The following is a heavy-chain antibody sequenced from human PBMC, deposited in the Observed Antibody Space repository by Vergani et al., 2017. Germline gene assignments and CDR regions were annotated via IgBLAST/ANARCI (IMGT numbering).Heavy chain of an antibody. CDR3: ARALKNSSSRPKYYYDYGMDV. Sequence: EVQLVESGGGLVKPGGSLRLSCAASGFTFSSYSMNWVRQAPGKGLEWVSSISSSSSYIYYADSVKGRFTISRDNAKNSLYLQMNSLRAEDTAVYYCARALKNSSSRPKYYYDYGMDVWGQGTTVTVSS. CDR1: GFTFSSYS. D-gene: IGHD6-13*01. J-gene: IGHJ6*02. CDR2: ISSSSSYI. V-gene: IGHV3-21*01.